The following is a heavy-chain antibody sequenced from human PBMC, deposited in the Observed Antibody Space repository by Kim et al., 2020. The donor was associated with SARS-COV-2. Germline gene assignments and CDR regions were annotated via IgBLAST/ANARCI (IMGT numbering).Heavy chain of an antibody. V-gene: IGHV1-46*01. D-gene: IGHD2-2*02. J-gene: IGHJ3*02. CDR3: ARYCSSTSCYTGAFDI. CDR2: INPSGGST. CDR1: GYTFTSYY. Sequence: ASVKVSCKASGYTFTSYYMHWVRQAPGQGLEWMGIINPSGGSTSYAQKFQGRVTMTRDTSTSTVYMELSSLRSEDTAVYYCARYCSSTSCYTGAFDIWGQGTMVTVSS.